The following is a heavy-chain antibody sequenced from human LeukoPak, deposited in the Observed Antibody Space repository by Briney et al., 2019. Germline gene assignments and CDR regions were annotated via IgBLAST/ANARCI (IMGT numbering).Heavy chain of an antibody. CDR3: ARDRITMVRGVMPHGMDV. V-gene: IGHV4-30-4*01. CDR2: IYYSGST. D-gene: IGHD3-10*01. Sequence: PSETLSLTCTVSGGSISSGDYCWSWIRQPPGKGLEWIGYIYYSGSTYYNPSLKSRVTISVDTSKNQFSLKLSSVTAADTAVYYCARDRITMVRGVMPHGMDVWGKGTTVTVSS. CDR1: GGSISSGDYC. J-gene: IGHJ6*04.